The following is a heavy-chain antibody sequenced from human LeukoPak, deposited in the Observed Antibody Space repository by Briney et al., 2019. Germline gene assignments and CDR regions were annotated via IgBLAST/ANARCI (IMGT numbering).Heavy chain of an antibody. CDR3: ARNPGGTAMVTHWYFDL. CDR2: IIPIFGTA. Sequence: SVKVSCKASGGTFSSYAISWVRQAPGQGLEWMGGIIPIFGTANYAQKFQGRVTITADESTSTAYMELSSLRSEDTAVYYCARNPGGTAMVTHWYFDLWGRGTLVTVSS. J-gene: IGHJ2*01. V-gene: IGHV1-69*13. D-gene: IGHD5-18*01. CDR1: GGTFSSYA.